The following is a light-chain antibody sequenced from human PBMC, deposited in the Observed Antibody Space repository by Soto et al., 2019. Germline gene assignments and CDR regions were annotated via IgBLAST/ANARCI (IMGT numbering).Light chain of an antibody. CDR2: DSS. CDR3: QQRSDWPST. CDR1: QSVGTY. Sequence: EIVLTQSPATLSLSPGERATLSCRASQSVGTYFAWYQQKPGQAHRLLIYDSSNRATGIPARFSGSGSGTDFTLTISILEPEDFAVYYCQQRSDWPSTFGGGTKVEIK. J-gene: IGKJ4*01. V-gene: IGKV3-11*01.